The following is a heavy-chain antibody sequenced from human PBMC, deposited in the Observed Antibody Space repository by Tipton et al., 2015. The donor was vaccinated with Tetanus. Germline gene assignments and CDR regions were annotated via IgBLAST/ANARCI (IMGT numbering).Heavy chain of an antibody. V-gene: IGHV4-31*03. CDR2: IYYSGST. Sequence: TLSLTCSVSGASISSGGYFWNWIRHRPGKGLEWIGYIYYSGSTFYNPSLKSRVTMSVDTSKKDFSVRLGSVTAADTAVYYCARLREIVSRSGWAFDYWGQGILVTVSS. CDR1: GASISSGGYF. CDR3: ARLREIVSRSGWAFDY. J-gene: IGHJ4*02. D-gene: IGHD5/OR15-5a*01.